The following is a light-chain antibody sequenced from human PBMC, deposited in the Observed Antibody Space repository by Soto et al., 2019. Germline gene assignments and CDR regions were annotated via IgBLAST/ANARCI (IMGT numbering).Light chain of an antibody. CDR2: AAS. V-gene: IGKV1-6*01. J-gene: IGKJ1*01. CDR3: LQGYKYPQT. CDR1: EGIGSD. Sequence: AIQMTQSPSSLSASVGDRVTITCRASEGIGSDLGWYQQKPGKAPRLLIYAASTLQSGVPSRFSGSGFGIDFTLSISSLQPEDFATYYCLQGYKYPQTFGQGTKVDIK.